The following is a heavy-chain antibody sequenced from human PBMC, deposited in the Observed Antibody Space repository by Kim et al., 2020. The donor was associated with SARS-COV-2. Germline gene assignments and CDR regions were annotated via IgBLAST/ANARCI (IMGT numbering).Heavy chain of an antibody. J-gene: IGHJ6*02. CDR1: GFTFSSYA. D-gene: IGHD3-10*01. CDR3: AKDGLWSRITMVRGVIRGGHGMDV. V-gene: IGHV3-23*01. CDR2: ISGSGGST. Sequence: GGSLRLSCAASGFTFSSYAMSWVRQAPGKGLEWVSAISGSGGSTYYADSVKGRFTISRDKSKNTLYLQMNSLRAEDTAVYYCAKDGLWSRITMVRGVIRGGHGMDVCGQGTTVTVSS.